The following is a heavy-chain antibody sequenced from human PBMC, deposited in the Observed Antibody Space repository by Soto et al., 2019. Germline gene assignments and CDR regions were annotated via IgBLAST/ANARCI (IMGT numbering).Heavy chain of an antibody. J-gene: IGHJ4*02. CDR1: GFTFSSDA. D-gene: IGHD4-17*01. CDR2: ITSNGRT. CDR3: AKDYSTVTTDPLSVVLFDY. V-gene: IGHV3-23*01. Sequence: PGGSLRLSCAASGFTFSSDAMSWVRQAPGKGLEWVSIITSNGRTYYADSVKGRFTISRDNSKNTVYLQMNSLRAEDTAVYYCAKDYSTVTTDPLSVVLFDYWGQGALVTVSS.